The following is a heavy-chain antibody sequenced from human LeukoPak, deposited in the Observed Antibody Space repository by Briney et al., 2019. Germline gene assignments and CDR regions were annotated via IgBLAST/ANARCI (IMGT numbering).Heavy chain of an antibody. Sequence: GGSLRLSCAASRFTLSTYAMHWVRQAPGKGLEWVAGISNDGTNEDHADSVKGRFTISRDNSKNTLYLQMNSLRAEDTAIYYCARDRIAVAGMGAFQHWGQGTLVTVSS. D-gene: IGHD6-19*01. CDR1: RFTLSTYA. V-gene: IGHV3-30-3*01. J-gene: IGHJ1*01. CDR3: ARDRIAVAGMGAFQH. CDR2: ISNDGTNE.